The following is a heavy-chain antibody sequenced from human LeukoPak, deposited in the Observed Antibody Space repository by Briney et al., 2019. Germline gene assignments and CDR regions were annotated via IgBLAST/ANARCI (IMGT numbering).Heavy chain of an antibody. CDR1: GGSINNYY. D-gene: IGHD4-17*01. Sequence: SETLSLTCTVSGGSINNYYWSWIRQPPGKGLEWIGYIYYRGSTNYNPSLKSRVTFSLDTSKNQFSLKLNSVTAADTAVYYCARGGDYGDLRYFDYWGQGTLVTVSS. J-gene: IGHJ4*02. V-gene: IGHV4-59*01. CDR3: ARGGDYGDLRYFDY. CDR2: IYYRGST.